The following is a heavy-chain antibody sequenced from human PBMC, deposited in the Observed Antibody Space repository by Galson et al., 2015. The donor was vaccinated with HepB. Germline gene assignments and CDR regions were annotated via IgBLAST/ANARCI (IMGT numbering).Heavy chain of an antibody. J-gene: IGHJ5*02. CDR1: GYTFTSYD. CDR3: ALAYGIAVAGTGHWFDP. D-gene: IGHD6-19*01. Sequence: SVKVSCKASGYTFTSYDINWVRQATGQGLEWMGWMNPNSGNTGYAQKFQGRVTMTRNTSISTAYMELSSLRSEDTAVYYCALAYGIAVAGTGHWFDPWGQGTLVTVSS. V-gene: IGHV1-8*01. CDR2: MNPNSGNT.